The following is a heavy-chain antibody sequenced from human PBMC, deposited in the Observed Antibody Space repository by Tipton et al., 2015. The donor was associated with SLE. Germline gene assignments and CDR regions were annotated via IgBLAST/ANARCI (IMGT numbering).Heavy chain of an antibody. V-gene: IGHV3-30*02. CDR3: AKDGWEPPP. J-gene: IGHJ5*02. CDR2: IRYDGSIK. Sequence: SLRLSCAASGFTFSRSGMHWVRQAPGNGLEWVAFIRYDGSIKYYADSVKGRFTISRDNSKNTLYLQMNSLRVEDTAVYYCAKDGWEPPPWGQGTLVTVSS. CDR1: GFTFSRSG. D-gene: IGHD1-26*01.